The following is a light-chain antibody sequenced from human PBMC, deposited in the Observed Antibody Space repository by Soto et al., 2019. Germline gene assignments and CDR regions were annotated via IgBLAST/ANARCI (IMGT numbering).Light chain of an antibody. V-gene: IGLV2-8*01. CDR3: SSYAGRATYV. J-gene: IGLJ2*01. Sequence: QSALTQPPSASGSPGQSVTISCTGAGTDVGQYNYVSWYQQHPGKAPKLLIHHVSRRPSGVPARFSGSKSGNTASLTVSGLQTEDEADYYCSSYAGRATYVFGGGTKLTVL. CDR2: HVS. CDR1: GTDVGQYNY.